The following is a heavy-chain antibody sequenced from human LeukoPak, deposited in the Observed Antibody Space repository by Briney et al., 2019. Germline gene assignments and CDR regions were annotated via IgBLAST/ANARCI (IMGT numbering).Heavy chain of an antibody. Sequence: ASVKVTCKASGYTFTGYYMHWVRQAPGQGLEWMGWINPNSGDTRYAQKFQGRVTMTRDTSISTGYMEVSRLRSDDTAVYYCARGDIYWDYWGQGTQVTVSS. CDR1: GYTFTGYY. CDR2: INPNSGDT. J-gene: IGHJ4*02. D-gene: IGHD2-15*01. V-gene: IGHV1-2*02. CDR3: ARGDIYWDY.